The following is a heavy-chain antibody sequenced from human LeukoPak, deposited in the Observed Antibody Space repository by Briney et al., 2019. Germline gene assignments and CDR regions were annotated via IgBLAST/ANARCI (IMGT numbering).Heavy chain of an antibody. CDR1: GYSFTSYW. J-gene: IGHJ3*02. D-gene: IGHD2-2*01. CDR2: IYPGDSDT. CDR3: ARRIDCSSTSCRAFDI. Sequence: GESLKISCKGSGYSFTSYWSGWVRQMPGKGLEWMGIIYPGDSDTRYSPSFQGQVTISADKSISTAYLQWSSLKASDTALYYCARRIDCSSTSCRAFDIWGQGTMVTVSS. V-gene: IGHV5-51*01.